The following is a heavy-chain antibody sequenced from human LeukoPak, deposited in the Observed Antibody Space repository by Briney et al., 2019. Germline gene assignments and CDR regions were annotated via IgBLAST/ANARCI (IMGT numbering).Heavy chain of an antibody. Sequence: ASVKVSCKASGYTFSSYAISWVRQAPGQGLEWMGGIIPIFDTGNYAQKFQGRLTITADESTSTAYMELSSLRSEDTAVYYCARANSKHGSGSYNDFDYWGQGTLVTVSS. V-gene: IGHV1-69*13. CDR2: IIPIFDTG. CDR1: GYTFSSYA. J-gene: IGHJ4*02. CDR3: ARANSKHGSGSYNDFDY. D-gene: IGHD3-10*01.